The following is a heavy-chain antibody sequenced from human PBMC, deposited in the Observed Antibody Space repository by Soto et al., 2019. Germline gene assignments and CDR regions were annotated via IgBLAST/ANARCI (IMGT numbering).Heavy chain of an antibody. CDR3: VRHKDTNCFDP. CDR1: GDSISSDSYY. Sequence: QLQLQESGPGLVKPSETLSLTCSVSGDSISSDSYYWGWIRQPPGKGLEWIGSIYYSTRTYYNPSGSTYYNPSLKSRVSISIDTSKNHFSLKLSSVTATDTAVHYCVRHKDTNCFDPWGQGALVTVSS. V-gene: IGHV4-39*01. J-gene: IGHJ5*02. CDR2: IYYSTRTYYNPSGST.